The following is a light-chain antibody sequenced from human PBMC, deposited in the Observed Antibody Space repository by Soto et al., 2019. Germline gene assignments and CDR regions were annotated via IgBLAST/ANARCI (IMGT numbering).Light chain of an antibody. CDR3: QQSYTSPRT. CDR1: QTIGTY. Sequence: DVQMTQSPPSLSASVGDRVTITCRASQTIGTYLDWYQKKPGTPPKLLIYDASNLQTGVSSRFSGSGSGAEFALTISSLQPEDFATYYCQQSYTSPRTFGQGTKLDNK. CDR2: DAS. J-gene: IGKJ2*01. V-gene: IGKV1-39*01.